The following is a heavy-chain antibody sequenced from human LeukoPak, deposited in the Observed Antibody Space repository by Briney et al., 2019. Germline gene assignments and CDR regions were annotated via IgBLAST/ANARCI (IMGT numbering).Heavy chain of an antibody. CDR2: INHSGST. D-gene: IGHD3-9*01. CDR1: GGSFSGYY. J-gene: IGHJ4*02. CDR3: AGIGYFAWYLPVD. Sequence: SETLSLTCAVYGGSFSGYYWSWIRQPPGKGLEWIGEINHSGSTNYNPSLKSRVTISVDTSKNQLSLKLSSVTAADTPVYYSAGIGYFAWYLPVDWGQEALVAVSS. V-gene: IGHV4-34*01.